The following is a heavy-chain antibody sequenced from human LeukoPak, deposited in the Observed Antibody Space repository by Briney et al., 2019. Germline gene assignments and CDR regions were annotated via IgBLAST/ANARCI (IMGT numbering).Heavy chain of an antibody. CDR1: GFTFSSYW. D-gene: IGHD2-2*01. V-gene: IGHV3-7*01. J-gene: IGHJ4*02. CDR2: IKRDGSEK. Sequence: GGSLRLSCAASGFTFSSYWMSWVRQAPGKGLEWVANIKRDGSEKYSVDSVKGRFTISRDNVKNSLYLQMNSLRAEDTAVYYCARDYCSSTSCYDHFDYWGQGTLVTVSS. CDR3: ARDYCSSTSCYDHFDY.